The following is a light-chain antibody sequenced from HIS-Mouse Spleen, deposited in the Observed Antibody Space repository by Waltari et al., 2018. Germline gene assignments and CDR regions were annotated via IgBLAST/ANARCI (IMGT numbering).Light chain of an antibody. CDR1: ALPKKY. Sequence: YELTQPPSVSVSPGQTARITCSGDALPKKYAYWYQQKSGQAPVLVIYEDSKRPSGIPERFSGSSSGTMATLTFSGAQVEDEADYYCYSTDSSGNHRVFGGGTKLTVL. CDR3: YSTDSSGNHRV. J-gene: IGLJ2*01. CDR2: EDS. V-gene: IGLV3-10*01.